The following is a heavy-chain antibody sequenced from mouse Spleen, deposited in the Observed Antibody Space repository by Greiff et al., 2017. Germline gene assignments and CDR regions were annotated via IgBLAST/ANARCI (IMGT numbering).Heavy chain of an antibody. Sequence: EVQLQQSGPELVKPGASVKVSCKASGYAFTSYNMYWVKQSHGKSLEWIGYIDPYNGGTSYNQKFKGKATLTVDKSSSTAYMHLNSLQADDTAIYYCARNYGWGLYYFDYWGQGTTLTVSS. J-gene: IGHJ2*01. CDR3: ARNYGWGLYYFDY. CDR1: GYAFTSYN. CDR2: IDPYNGGT. V-gene: IGHV1S135*01. D-gene: IGHD1-2*01.